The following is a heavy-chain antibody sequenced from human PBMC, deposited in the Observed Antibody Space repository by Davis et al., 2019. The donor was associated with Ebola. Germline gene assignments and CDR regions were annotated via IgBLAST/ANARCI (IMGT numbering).Heavy chain of an antibody. J-gene: IGHJ4*02. CDR2: ISYDGSNK. CDR3: ARDLTYGGQLGPGDY. V-gene: IGHV3-30-3*01. D-gene: IGHD4/OR15-4a*01. CDR1: GFTFSTYS. Sequence: GESLKISCAASGFTFSTYSMHWVRQASGRGLEWVAVISYDGSNKHHADSVKGRFTISRDNSKNTLNLQMNSLRAEDTAVYYCARDLTYGGQLGPGDYWGQGTLVIVSS.